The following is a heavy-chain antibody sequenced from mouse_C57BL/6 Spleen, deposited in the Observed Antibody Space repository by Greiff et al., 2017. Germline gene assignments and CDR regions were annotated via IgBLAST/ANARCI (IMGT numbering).Heavy chain of an antibody. CDR2: FDPEAGET. Sequence: DVKLQESGAELVKPGASVKLSCTASGFNFNDYYMHWVKQRTEQGLEWIGRFDPEAGETKYAPKFTGKAPITEDTSSNTAYLQLSRLTSEDTAVYYCTRSTPPVGEDDWGQGTTLTVSS. D-gene: IGHD1-1*01. V-gene: IGHV14-2*01. J-gene: IGHJ2*01. CDR1: GFNFNDYY. CDR3: TRSTPPVGEDD.